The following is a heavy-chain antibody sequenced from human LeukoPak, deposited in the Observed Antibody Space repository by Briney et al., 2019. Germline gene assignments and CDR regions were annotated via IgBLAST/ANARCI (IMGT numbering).Heavy chain of an antibody. V-gene: IGHV3-53*01. D-gene: IGHD3-22*01. Sequence: HPGGSLRLSCAASGFSVSSNYVSWVRQAPGKGLEWVSVLYSGGTTYYADSVKGRFTISRDNSKNTLYLQMNSLRAEDTAVYYCAGRYDSSGYPLHWGQGTLVTVSS. CDR1: GFSVSSNY. CDR2: LYSGGTT. J-gene: IGHJ4*02. CDR3: AGRYDSSGYPLH.